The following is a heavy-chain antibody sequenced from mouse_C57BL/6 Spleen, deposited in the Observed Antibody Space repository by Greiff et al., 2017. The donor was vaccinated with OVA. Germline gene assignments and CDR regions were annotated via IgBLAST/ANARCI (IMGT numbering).Heavy chain of an antibody. CDR1: GFTFSDYG. CDR3: AKAGLTGAMDY. D-gene: IGHD4-1*01. CDR2: ISSGSSTI. V-gene: IGHV5-17*01. Sequence: EVKVVDSGGGLVKPGGSLKLSCAASGFTFSDYGMHWVRQAPEKGLEWVAYISSGSSTIYYADTVKGRFTISRDNAKNTLFLQMTSLRSEDTAMYYCAKAGLTGAMDYWGQGTSVTVSS. J-gene: IGHJ4*01.